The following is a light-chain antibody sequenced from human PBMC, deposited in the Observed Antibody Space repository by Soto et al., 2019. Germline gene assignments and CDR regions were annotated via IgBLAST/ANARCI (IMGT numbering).Light chain of an antibody. V-gene: IGLV2-14*03. Sequence: QSALTQPASVSGSPGQSIAISCTGTSSDVGGYNFVSWYQQHPGKAPKLVIYDVNIRPSGVSDRFSGSKSGNTASLTISGLQAEDEADYYCRSYLDSSTLVVFGGGTKLTVL. CDR3: RSYLDSSTLVV. CDR1: SSDVGGYNF. J-gene: IGLJ2*01. CDR2: DVN.